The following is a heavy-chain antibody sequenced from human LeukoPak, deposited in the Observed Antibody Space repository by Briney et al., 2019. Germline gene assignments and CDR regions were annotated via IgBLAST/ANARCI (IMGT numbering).Heavy chain of an antibody. J-gene: IGHJ4*02. CDR2: XXXXGGST. V-gene: IGHV1-46*01. D-gene: IGHD5-24*01. CDR3: ASSPDRRNPRPGMATITVY. Sequence: ASVKVSCQASGYTFTSYYMHXXXXAPGQGLXXXGXXXXXGGSTSYVQKFQGRVTMXXXXSTRTVYMELSSLRAEDAAAYYCASSPDRRNPRPGMATITVYWAQGTLVTVSS. CDR1: GYTFTSYY.